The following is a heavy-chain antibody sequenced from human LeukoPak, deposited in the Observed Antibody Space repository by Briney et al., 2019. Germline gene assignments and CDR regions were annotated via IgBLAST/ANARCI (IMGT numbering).Heavy chain of an antibody. Sequence: GGSLRLSCAASGFIIYGMHWVRQAPGKGLEWVAVIWYDESNKYYADSVKGRFTISRDNSRNTLYLQMNSLRAEDTAVYYCARDGFSSSWYGRALDYWGQGTLVTVSS. CDR1: GFIIYG. V-gene: IGHV3-33*01. J-gene: IGHJ4*02. CDR3: ARDGFSSSWYGRALDY. D-gene: IGHD6-13*01. CDR2: IWYDESNK.